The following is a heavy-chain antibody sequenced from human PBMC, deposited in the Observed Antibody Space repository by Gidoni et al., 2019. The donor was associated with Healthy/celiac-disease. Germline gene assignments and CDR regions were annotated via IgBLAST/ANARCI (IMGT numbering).Heavy chain of an antibody. CDR1: GFTFSSYA. J-gene: IGHJ4*02. CDR3: AKDKGSITMIVVAMGYFDY. V-gene: IGHV3-23*01. CDR2: ISGSGGST. Sequence: EVQLLESGGGLVQPGGSLRLSCAASGFTFSSYAMSWVRQAPGKGLEWVSAISGSGGSTYYADSVKGRFTISRDNSKNTLYLQMNSLRAEDTAVYYCAKDKGSITMIVVAMGYFDYWGQGTLVTVSS. D-gene: IGHD3-22*01.